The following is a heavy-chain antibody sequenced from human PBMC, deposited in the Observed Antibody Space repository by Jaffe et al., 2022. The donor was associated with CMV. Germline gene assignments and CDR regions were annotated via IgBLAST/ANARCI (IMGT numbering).Heavy chain of an antibody. D-gene: IGHD2-2*02. J-gene: IGHJ4*02. Sequence: EVQLVESGGGLVKPGGSLRLSCAASGFTFSSYSMNWVRQAPGKGLEWVSSISSSSSYIYYADSVKGRFTISRDNAKNSLYLQMNSLRAEDTAVYYCARDWPISFPADYWGQGTLVTVSS. V-gene: IGHV3-21*01. CDR2: ISSSSSYI. CDR3: ARDWPISFPADY. CDR1: GFTFSSYS.